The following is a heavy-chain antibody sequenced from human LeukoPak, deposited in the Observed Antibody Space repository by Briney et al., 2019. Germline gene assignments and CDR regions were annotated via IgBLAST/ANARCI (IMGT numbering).Heavy chain of an antibody. V-gene: IGHV4-30-4*01. J-gene: IGHJ4*02. CDR3: ARGWYCSSTSCYKRGGFDY. CDR1: GGSISSGDSY. CDR2: IYYSGST. Sequence: SETLSLTCTVSGGSISSGDSYWSWIRQPPGKGLEWIGYIYYSGSTYYNPSLKSRVTISVDTSKNQFSLKLSSVTAADTAVYYCARGWYCSSTSCYKRGGFDYWGQGTLVTVSS. D-gene: IGHD2-2*02.